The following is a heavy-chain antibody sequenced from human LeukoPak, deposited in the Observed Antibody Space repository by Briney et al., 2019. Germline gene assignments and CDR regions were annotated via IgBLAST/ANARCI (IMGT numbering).Heavy chain of an antibody. J-gene: IGHJ4*02. CDR1: GGTFSSYA. V-gene: IGHV1-69*04. CDR3: ARDLGYGGSYYDY. Sequence: SVKVSCKASGGTFSSYAISWVRQAPGQGLEWMGRIIPILGIANYAQKFQGRVTITADKSTSTAYMELSSQRSEDTAVYYCARDLGYGGSYYDYWGQGTLVTVSS. CDR2: IIPILGIA. D-gene: IGHD1-26*01.